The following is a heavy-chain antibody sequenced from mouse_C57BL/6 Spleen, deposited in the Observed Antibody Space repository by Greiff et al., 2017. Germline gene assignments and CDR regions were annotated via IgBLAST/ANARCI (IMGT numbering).Heavy chain of an antibody. CDR2: IHPSDSDT. Sequence: VQLQQPGAELVKPGASVKVSCKASGYTFTSYWMPWVKQRPGQGLEWIGRIHPSDSDTNYNQKFKGKDTLTVDKSSSTAYMQLSSLTSEDSAVYYCAMGLYYDPYYFDYWGQGTTLTVSS. D-gene: IGHD2-4*01. J-gene: IGHJ2*01. V-gene: IGHV1-74*01. CDR3: AMGLYYDPYYFDY. CDR1: GYTFTSYW.